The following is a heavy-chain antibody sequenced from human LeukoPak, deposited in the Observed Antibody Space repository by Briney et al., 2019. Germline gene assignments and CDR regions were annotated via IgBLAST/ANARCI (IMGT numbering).Heavy chain of an antibody. CDR2: INPNSGGT. CDR1: GYTFTGYY. V-gene: IGHV1-2*02. J-gene: IGHJ3*02. CDR3: AKDRTNWNNDAFDI. D-gene: IGHD1/OR15-1a*01. Sequence: ASVKVSCKASGYTFTGYYMHWVRQAPGQGLEWMGWINPNSGGTNYAQKFQGRVTMTRDTSISTAYMELSRLRSDDTAVYYCAKDRTNWNNDAFDIWGQGTMVTVSS.